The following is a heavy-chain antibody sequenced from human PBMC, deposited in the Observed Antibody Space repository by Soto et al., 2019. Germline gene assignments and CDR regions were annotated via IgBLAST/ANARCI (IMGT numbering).Heavy chain of an antibody. CDR2: MNPNSGNT. CDR3: ARGRRGRYCSSTSCSYYYYYMDV. CDR1: GYTFTSYD. Sequence: ASVKVSCKASGYTFTSYDINWVRQATGQGLEWMGWMNPNSGNTGYAQKFQGRVTMTRNTSISTAYMELSSLRSEDTAVYYCARGRRGRYCSSTSCSYYYYYMDVWGKGTTVTVSS. V-gene: IGHV1-8*01. J-gene: IGHJ6*03. D-gene: IGHD2-2*01.